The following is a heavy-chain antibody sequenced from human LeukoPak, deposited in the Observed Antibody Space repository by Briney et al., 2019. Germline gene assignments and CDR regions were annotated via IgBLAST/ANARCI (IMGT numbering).Heavy chain of an antibody. CDR2: INHSGST. CDR3: ARGFLSGTSCDWFDP. V-gene: IGHV4-34*01. Sequence: SETLSLTCAVYGGSFSGYYWSWIRQPPGKGLEWIGEINHSGSTNYNPSLKSRVTISVDTSKNQFSLKLSSVTAADTSVYYCARGFLSGTSCDWFDPWGQGTLVTVSS. CDR1: GGSFSGYY. D-gene: IGHD6-13*01. J-gene: IGHJ5*02.